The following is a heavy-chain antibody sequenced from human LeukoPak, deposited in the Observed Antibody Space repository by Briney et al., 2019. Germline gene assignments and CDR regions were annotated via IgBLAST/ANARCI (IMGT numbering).Heavy chain of an antibody. D-gene: IGHD3-3*01. J-gene: IGHJ6*03. V-gene: IGHV1-8*03. CDR3: ARGFDFWSGYYYYYMDV. Sequence: ASVKVSCKASGYTFTGYYMHWVRQAPGQGLEWMGWTNPNSGNTGYAQKFQGRVTITRNTSISTAYMELSSLRSEDTAVYYCARGFDFWSGYYYYYMDVWGKGTTVTVSS. CDR1: GYTFTGYY. CDR2: TNPNSGNT.